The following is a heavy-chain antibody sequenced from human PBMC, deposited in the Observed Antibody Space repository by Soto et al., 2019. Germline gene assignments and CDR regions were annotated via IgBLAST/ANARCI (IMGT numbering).Heavy chain of an antibody. Sequence: GESLKISCKGSGYSFTSYWIGWVRQMPGKGLEWMGIIYPGDSDTRYSPSFQGQVTISADKPISTAYLQWSSLKASDTAMYYCARHLGDSSGYYYYYYGMDVWGQGTTVTVSS. CDR3: ARHLGDSSGYYYYYYGMDV. CDR2: IYPGDSDT. J-gene: IGHJ6*02. CDR1: GYSFTSYW. D-gene: IGHD3-22*01. V-gene: IGHV5-51*01.